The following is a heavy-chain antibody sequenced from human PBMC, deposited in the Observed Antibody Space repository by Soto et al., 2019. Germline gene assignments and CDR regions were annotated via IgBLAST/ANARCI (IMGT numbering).Heavy chain of an antibody. D-gene: IGHD3-9*01. CDR2: IGTAGDT. CDR3: ARSDYDILTGVYYFDY. V-gene: IGHV3-13*01. J-gene: IGHJ4*02. Sequence: GGSLRLSCAASGFTFSSYDMHWVRQATGKGLEWVSAIGTAGDTYYPGSVKGRFTISRENAKNSLYLQMNSLRAGDTAVYYCARSDYDILTGVYYFDYWGQGTLVTVSS. CDR1: GFTFSSYD.